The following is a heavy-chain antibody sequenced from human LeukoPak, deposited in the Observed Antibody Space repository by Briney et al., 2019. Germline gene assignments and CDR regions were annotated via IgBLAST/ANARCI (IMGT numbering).Heavy chain of an antibody. CDR2: INTDGSST. Sequence: GGSLRLSCAASGFTFSTYWMHWVRQAPGKGLVWVSRINTDGSSTTYADSVKGRFTISRDNAKNTLYLQMNSLRAEDTAVYYCAKGDYGDYVAWFDPWGQGTLVTVSS. D-gene: IGHD4-17*01. CDR3: AKGDYGDYVAWFDP. J-gene: IGHJ5*02. CDR1: GFTFSTYW. V-gene: IGHV3-74*01.